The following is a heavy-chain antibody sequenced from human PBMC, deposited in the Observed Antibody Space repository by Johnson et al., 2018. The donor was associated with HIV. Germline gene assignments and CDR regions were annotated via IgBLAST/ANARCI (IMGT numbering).Heavy chain of an antibody. V-gene: IGHV3-30-3*02. J-gene: IGHJ3*02. Sequence: QVQLVESGGGVVQPGRSLRLSCAASGFTFSSYAMHWVRQAPGKGLEWVAVISYDGSNKYYADFVKGRFTISRDNSKKTLSLQMNSLRPEDTAVYYCAKSSSATYYGDAFDMWGQGTMVTVSS. D-gene: IGHD3-10*01. CDR1: GFTFSSYA. CDR3: AKSSSATYYGDAFDM. CDR2: ISYDGSNK.